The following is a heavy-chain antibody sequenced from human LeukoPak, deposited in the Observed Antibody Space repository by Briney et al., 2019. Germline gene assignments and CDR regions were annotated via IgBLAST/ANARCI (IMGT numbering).Heavy chain of an antibody. CDR2: ISGSGGRT. CDR1: GFTFSSYA. J-gene: IGHJ4*02. Sequence: GGSLRLSCAASGFTFSSYAMSWVRQAPGKGLEWVSAISGSGGRTYYADSVKGRFTISRDNSKNTLYLQMNSLRAEDTAVYYCAKDSMSGQYSSSRIDYWGQGTLVTVSS. V-gene: IGHV3-23*01. CDR3: AKDSMSGQYSSSRIDY. D-gene: IGHD6-13*01.